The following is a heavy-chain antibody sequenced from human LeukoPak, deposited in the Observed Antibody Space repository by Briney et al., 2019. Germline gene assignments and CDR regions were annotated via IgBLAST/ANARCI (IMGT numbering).Heavy chain of an antibody. D-gene: IGHD3-9*01. J-gene: IGHJ4*02. V-gene: IGHV4-30-4*01. CDR1: GGSLSSGDYY. Sequence: SETLSLTCTVSGGSLSSGDYYWRWLRQPPGTGLEWIGYIYYSGSTYYNPSLKSRVTISVHTSKNQFALKLSSVTAADTAVYYCARANILTGYYHFDYWGQGTLVTVSS. CDR3: ARANILTGYYHFDY. CDR2: IYYSGST.